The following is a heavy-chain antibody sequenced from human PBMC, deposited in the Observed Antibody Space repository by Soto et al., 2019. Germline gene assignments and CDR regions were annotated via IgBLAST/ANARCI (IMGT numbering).Heavy chain of an antibody. J-gene: IGHJ4*02. CDR2: MNSDGRTT. CDR1: GLKFGNNW. CDR3: VTAEVDY. Sequence: GGSLRLSCGASGLKFGNNWMHWVRQAPGKGLEWVSRMNSDGRTTNYADSVKGRFTVSRDNAKNTLYLQMNSLRAEDTAVYYCVTAEVDYWGPGTLVTVSS. V-gene: IGHV3-74*01.